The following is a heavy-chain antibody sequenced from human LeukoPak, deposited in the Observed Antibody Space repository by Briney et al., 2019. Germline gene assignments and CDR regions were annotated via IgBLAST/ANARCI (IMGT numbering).Heavy chain of an antibody. CDR3: ARDSSPYYYGSGSHDY. J-gene: IGHJ4*02. CDR1: GFTFSSYA. D-gene: IGHD3-10*01. V-gene: IGHV3-30*04. Sequence: GRSLRLSCAASGFTFSSYAMHWVRQAPGKGLEWVAVISYDGSSTYYADSVKGRFTISRDNSKNTLYLQMNSLRAEDTAVYYCARDSSPYYYGSGSHDYWGQGTLVTVSP. CDR2: ISYDGSST.